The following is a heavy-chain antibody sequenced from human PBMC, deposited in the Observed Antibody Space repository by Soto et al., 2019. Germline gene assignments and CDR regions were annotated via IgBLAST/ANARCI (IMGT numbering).Heavy chain of an antibody. V-gene: IGHV4-34*01. Sequence: SETLSLTCAVYGGSFSGYYWSWIRQPPGKGLEWIGEINHSGSTNYNPSLKSRVTISVDTSKNQFSLKLSSVTAADTAVYYCASLTVTTYGYWGQGTLVTVSS. D-gene: IGHD4-17*01. CDR2: INHSGST. J-gene: IGHJ4*02. CDR1: GGSFSGYY. CDR3: ASLTVTTYGY.